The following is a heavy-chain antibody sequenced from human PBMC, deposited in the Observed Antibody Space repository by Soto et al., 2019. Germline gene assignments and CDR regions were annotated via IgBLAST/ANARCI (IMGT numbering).Heavy chain of an antibody. J-gene: IGHJ6*02. Sequence: HPGGSLSLSCAASGLTFSTYWMNWVRQAPGKGLEWVANIKQDGSEKYYVDSVKGRFAISRDNAKDSLFLQMNNLRAGDTAVYYCVRDWSTFWGMDVWGQGTTVTVSS. CDR1: GLTFSTYW. V-gene: IGHV3-7*01. CDR3: VRDWSTFWGMDV. CDR2: IKQDGSEK.